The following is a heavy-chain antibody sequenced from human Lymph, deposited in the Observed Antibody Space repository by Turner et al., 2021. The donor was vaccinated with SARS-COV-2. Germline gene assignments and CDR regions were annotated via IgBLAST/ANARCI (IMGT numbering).Heavy chain of an antibody. CDR3: AREGDALAGGMDV. D-gene: IGHD2-15*01. CDR2: IWYDGSNK. J-gene: IGHJ6*02. CDR1: GFTFSSHG. V-gene: IGHV3-33*01. Sequence: QVQLVGSGGGVVQPGRSLRLSCAASGFTFSSHGMHWVRQAPGKGLEWVAVIWYDGSNKYYADSVKGRFTISRDNSKNTLYLQMNSLRAEDTAVYYCAREGDALAGGMDVWGQGTTVTVSS.